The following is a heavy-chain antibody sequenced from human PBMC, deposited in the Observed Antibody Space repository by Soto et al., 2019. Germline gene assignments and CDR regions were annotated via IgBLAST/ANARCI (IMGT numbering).Heavy chain of an antibody. D-gene: IGHD3-3*01. Sequence: PGGSLRLSCRASGYDFSTYSMNWVRQAPGQGLEWIAYVSLDSDTIQYADSVKGRFTISRDDAENSLYLQMDSLRDEDTATYYCARLYYDYVWGQGTTVTVSS. CDR2: VSLDSDTI. CDR1: GYDFSTYS. V-gene: IGHV3-48*02. CDR3: ARLYYDYV. J-gene: IGHJ6*02.